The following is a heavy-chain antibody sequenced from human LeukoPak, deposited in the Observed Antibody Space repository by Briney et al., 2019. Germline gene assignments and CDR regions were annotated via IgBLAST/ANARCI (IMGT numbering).Heavy chain of an antibody. V-gene: IGHV3-23*01. CDR3: AKSVGLRFLEWLLSAFDT. CDR2: ISGSGGST. Sequence: GGSLRLSCAASGFTFSSYAMCWVRQAPGKGLEWVSAISGSGGSTYYADSVKGRFTISRDNSKNTLYLQMNSLRAEDTAVYYCAKSVGLRFLEWLLSAFDTWGQGTMVTVSS. J-gene: IGHJ3*02. D-gene: IGHD3-3*01. CDR1: GFTFSSYA.